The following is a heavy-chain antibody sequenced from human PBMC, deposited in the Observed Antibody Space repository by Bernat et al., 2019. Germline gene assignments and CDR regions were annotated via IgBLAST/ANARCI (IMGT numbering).Heavy chain of an antibody. CDR2: ISYDGSNK. V-gene: IGHV3-30*03. J-gene: IGHJ3*02. CDR3: ARMGDHDAFDI. CDR1: GFTFSSYG. Sequence: QVQLVESGGGMVQPGRSLRLSCAASGFTFSSYGMHWVRQAPGKGLEWVAVISYDGSNKYYADSVKGRFTISRENAKNSLYLQMNSLRAGDTAVYYCARMGDHDAFDIWGQGTMVTVSS. D-gene: IGHD2-21*02.